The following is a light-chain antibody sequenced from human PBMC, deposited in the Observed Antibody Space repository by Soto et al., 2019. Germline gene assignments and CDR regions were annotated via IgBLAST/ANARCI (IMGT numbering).Light chain of an antibody. CDR1: QTVCSTC. CDR3: QQYGGSPGFT. Sequence: EIVLTQSPGTLSFYPGERATLSCRTSQTVCSTCLAWYQQKPGQAPRLLISGASNRATGIPDRFSGSGSGTDFTLTISRLEPEDFAVYYCQQYGGSPGFTLGPGNKVDIK. CDR2: GAS. J-gene: IGKJ3*01. V-gene: IGKV3-20*01.